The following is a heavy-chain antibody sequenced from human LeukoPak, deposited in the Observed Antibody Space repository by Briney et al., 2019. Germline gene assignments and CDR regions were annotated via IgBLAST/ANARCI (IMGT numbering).Heavy chain of an antibody. V-gene: IGHV3-74*01. CDR2: INSDGSST. J-gene: IGHJ4*02. CDR1: GFTFSSYW. CDR3: AKDKISVAGPPMGIDY. D-gene: IGHD6-19*01. Sequence: GGSLRLSCAASGFTFSSYWMHWVRQAPGKGLVWVSRINSDGSSTSYADSVKGRFTISRDNSKNTLYLQMSSLRAADTAVYYCAKDKISVAGPPMGIDYWGQGTLVTVSS.